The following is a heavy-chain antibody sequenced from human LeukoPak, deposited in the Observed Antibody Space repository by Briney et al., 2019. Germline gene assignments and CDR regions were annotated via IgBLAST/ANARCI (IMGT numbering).Heavy chain of an antibody. J-gene: IGHJ4*02. CDR2: ISSDGSNK. Sequence: SGRSLRLSCAASGFTFSNYGMHWVRQVPGKGLEWVAVISSDGSNKYYADSVKGRSTISRDNSKNTLYLQMNSLRAEDTAVFYCAKDRGASSSWYLVFDYWGQGTLVTVSS. D-gene: IGHD6-13*01. V-gene: IGHV3-30*18. CDR3: AKDRGASSSWYLVFDY. CDR1: GFTFSNYG.